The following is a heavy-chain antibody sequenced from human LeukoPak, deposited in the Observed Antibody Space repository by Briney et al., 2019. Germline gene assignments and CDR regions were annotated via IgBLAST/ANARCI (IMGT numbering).Heavy chain of an antibody. V-gene: IGHV3-74*01. CDR3: ARVLSPYYYDSSGILY. Sequence: GGSLRLSCAASGFTFSSYWMHWVRQAPGKGLVWVSRINSDGSSTSYADSVKGRFTISRDNSKNTLFLQMSSLRTGDTAVYFCARVLSPYYYDSSGILYWGPGTLVTVSS. D-gene: IGHD3-22*01. CDR2: INSDGSST. J-gene: IGHJ4*02. CDR1: GFTFSSYW.